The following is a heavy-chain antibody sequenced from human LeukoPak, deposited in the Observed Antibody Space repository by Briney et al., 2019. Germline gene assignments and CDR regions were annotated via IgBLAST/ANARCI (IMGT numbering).Heavy chain of an antibody. D-gene: IGHD3-22*01. V-gene: IGHV4-31*03. CDR3: ARGSPPVGYYYDSSGLDY. Sequence: SETLSLTCTVSGGSISSGGYYWSWIRQHPGKGLEWIGYIYYSGSTYYNPSLKSRVTISVDTSKNQFSLKLSSVTAADTAVYYCARGSPPVGYYYDSSGLDYWGQGTLVTVSS. CDR1: GGSISSGGYY. CDR2: IYYSGST. J-gene: IGHJ4*02.